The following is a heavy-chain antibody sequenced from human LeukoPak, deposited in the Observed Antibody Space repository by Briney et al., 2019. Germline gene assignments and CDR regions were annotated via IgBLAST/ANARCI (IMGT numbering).Heavy chain of an antibody. Sequence: SETLSLTCTVSGVSITSYYWSWIRQPPGKGLEWNGSIYHSGSTNDNPSLKRRVTTSVDTSKNRFSLKLSSVTAADTAVYYCARRGYYYDSSHYYYFDYWGQGTLVTVSS. J-gene: IGHJ4*02. CDR3: ARRGYYYDSSHYYYFDY. D-gene: IGHD3-22*01. CDR1: GVSITSYY. V-gene: IGHV4-59*08. CDR2: IYHSGST.